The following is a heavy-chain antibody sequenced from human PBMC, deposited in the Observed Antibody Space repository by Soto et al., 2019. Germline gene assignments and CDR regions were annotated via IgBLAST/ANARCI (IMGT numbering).Heavy chain of an antibody. D-gene: IGHD2-15*01. V-gene: IGHV1-18*01. Sequence: ASVKVSFKASGYTFNSYGISWVRQAPGQGLEWMGWIRVKNGNTNYAQNFQGRFTMTTDTSTSTAYMELRSLRSDDTAVYYCARGPTVGDIWGQGTMVTVSS. CDR1: GYTFNSYG. CDR3: ARGPTVGDI. CDR2: IRVKNGNT. J-gene: IGHJ3*02.